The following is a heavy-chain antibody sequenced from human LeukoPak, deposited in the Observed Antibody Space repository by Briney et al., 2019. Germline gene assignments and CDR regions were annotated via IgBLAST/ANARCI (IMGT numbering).Heavy chain of an antibody. D-gene: IGHD2-2*02. J-gene: IGHJ4*02. CDR3: ARSRLGCSSTSCYTTEPDFDY. Sequence: NPGGSLRLSCAASGFTFSSYWLSWVRQAPGKGLEWVANINQDGSEKYYVDSVKGRFTISRDNAKNSLYLQMNSLRAEDTAVYYCARSRLGCSSTSCYTTEPDFDYWGQGTLVTVSS. V-gene: IGHV3-7*01. CDR2: INQDGSEK. CDR1: GFTFSSYW.